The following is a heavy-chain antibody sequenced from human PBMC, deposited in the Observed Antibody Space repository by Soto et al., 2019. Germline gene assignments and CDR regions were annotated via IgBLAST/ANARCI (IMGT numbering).Heavy chain of an antibody. Sequence: GAPVKVSCKASGYTFTGYYMHWVRQAPGQGLEWMGWINPNSGGTNYAQKFQGWVTMTRDTSISTAYMELSRLRSDDTAVYYCARSSTVVQNDAFDIWGQGTMVTVSS. D-gene: IGHD2-15*01. CDR3: ARSSTVVQNDAFDI. CDR1: GYTFTGYY. V-gene: IGHV1-2*04. J-gene: IGHJ3*02. CDR2: INPNSGGT.